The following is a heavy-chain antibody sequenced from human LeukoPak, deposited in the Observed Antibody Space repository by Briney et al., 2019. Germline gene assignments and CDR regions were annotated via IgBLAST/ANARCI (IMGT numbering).Heavy chain of an antibody. CDR3: ARGKGLFYYGSGSLGY. Sequence: PSETLSLTCAVYGASLNGHYWSWIRQPPGKGLEWIGEGSDVGGTKYNPSLKSRVTISADTSKNQFSLKLSSVTAADTAVYYCARGKGLFYYGSGSLGYWGQGTLATVSS. V-gene: IGHV4-34*01. D-gene: IGHD3-10*01. CDR1: GASLNGHY. CDR2: GSDVGGT. J-gene: IGHJ4*02.